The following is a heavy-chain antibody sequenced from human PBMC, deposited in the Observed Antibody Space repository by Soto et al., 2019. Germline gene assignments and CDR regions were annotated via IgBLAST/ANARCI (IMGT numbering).Heavy chain of an antibody. D-gene: IGHD3-9*01. CDR3: ARLEGLATISYYFDF. CDR1: GDSINSDKYY. Sequence: ASETLSLTCTVSGDSINSDKYYWGWIRQPPGKGLEWIGSIYYRGNTYYNPSLQTRVTISLDKSKSQFSLKLISVTAADSAVYFCARLEGLATISYYFDFWGQGALVTVSS. J-gene: IGHJ4*02. V-gene: IGHV4-39*01. CDR2: IYYRGNT.